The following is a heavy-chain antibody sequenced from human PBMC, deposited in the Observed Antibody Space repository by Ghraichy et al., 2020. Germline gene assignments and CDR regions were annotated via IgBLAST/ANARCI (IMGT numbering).Heavy chain of an antibody. CDR2: INEDGNTI. V-gene: IGHV3-74*03. D-gene: IGHD1-26*01. Sequence: GGSLRLSCAASGFTVSYYWMHWVRQAPGKGLVWVSRINEDGNTISYADNVRGRFTISRDYAKNTRYLQMDSLRVEDTAIYYCVRDMMGPNDFWGQGTLVTVSS. CDR1: GFTVSYYW. J-gene: IGHJ4*02. CDR3: VRDMMGPNDF.